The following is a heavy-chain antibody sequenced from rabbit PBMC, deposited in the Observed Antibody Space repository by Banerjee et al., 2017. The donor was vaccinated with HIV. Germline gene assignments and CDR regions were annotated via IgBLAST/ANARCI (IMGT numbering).Heavy chain of an antibody. CDR1: GFTLSSYW. CDR3: ARNPGSSLNL. V-gene: IGHV1S40*01. CDR2: IYTGSSGGT. J-gene: IGHJ4*01. D-gene: IGHD8-1*01. Sequence: QSLEESGGDLVKPGASLTLTCTASGFTLSSYWMYWVRQAPGKGLEWIACIYTGSSGGTYYASWAKGRFTISKTSSTTVTLQMTSLTAADTATYFCARNPGSSLNLWGPGTLVTVS.